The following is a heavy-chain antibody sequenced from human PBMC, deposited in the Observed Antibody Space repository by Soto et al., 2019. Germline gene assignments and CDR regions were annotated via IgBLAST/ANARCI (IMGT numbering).Heavy chain of an antibody. D-gene: IGHD1-26*01. CDR3: ARGWETVGSTTPFAY. CDR2: IIPIFGTP. J-gene: IGHJ4*02. Sequence: SVKVSCKASGGTSSNYAISWVRQAPGQGLEWMGGIIPIFGTPNYAQKFQGRVTITADKSTSTAYMEVRNLRSDDTAVYYCARGWETVGSTTPFAYWGQGTLVTVSS. V-gene: IGHV1-69*06. CDR1: GGTSSNYA.